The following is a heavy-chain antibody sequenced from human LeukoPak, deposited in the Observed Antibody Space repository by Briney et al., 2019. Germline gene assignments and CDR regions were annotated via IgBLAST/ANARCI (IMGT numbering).Heavy chain of an antibody. V-gene: IGHV4-34*01. Sequence: PSETLSLTCAVYGGSFSGYYWSWIRQPPGKGLEWIGEINHSGSTNYNPSLKSRVTISVDTSKNQFSLKLSSVTAADTAVYYCAREYSYGRQVDYWGQGTLVTVSS. CDR2: INHSGST. D-gene: IGHD5-18*01. J-gene: IGHJ4*02. CDR3: AREYSYGRQVDY. CDR1: GGSFSGYY.